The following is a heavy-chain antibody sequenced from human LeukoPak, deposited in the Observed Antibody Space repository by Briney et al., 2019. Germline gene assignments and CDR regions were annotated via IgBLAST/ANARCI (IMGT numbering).Heavy chain of an antibody. CDR3: ARDPWEYYDSSGYRAGYFQH. CDR2: GYYNGST. V-gene: IGHV4-59*01. J-gene: IGHJ1*01. CDR1: GGSISSFY. D-gene: IGHD3-22*01. Sequence: SGTPSPTRPGSGGSISSFYWSWIRQPPGGGPEGIGYGYYNGSTNYNPSLKSRVAISVDTSKNQFSLKLSSVTAADSAVYYCARDPWEYYDSSGYRAGYFQHWGQGTLVTVSS.